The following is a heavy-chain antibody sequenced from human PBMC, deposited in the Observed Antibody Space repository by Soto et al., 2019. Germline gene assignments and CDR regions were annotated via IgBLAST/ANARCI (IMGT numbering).Heavy chain of an antibody. V-gene: IGHV4-59*01. CDR1: GGSISSYY. D-gene: IGHD3-3*01. Sequence: QVQLQESGPGLVKPSETLSLTCTVSGGSISSYYWSWIRQPPGKGLEWIGYIYYSGSTNYNPSLKSRVTISVDTSKNQFSLKLSSVTAEDTAVYYCARGDFWSGYFVDYWGQGTLVTVSS. J-gene: IGHJ4*02. CDR2: IYYSGST. CDR3: ARGDFWSGYFVDY.